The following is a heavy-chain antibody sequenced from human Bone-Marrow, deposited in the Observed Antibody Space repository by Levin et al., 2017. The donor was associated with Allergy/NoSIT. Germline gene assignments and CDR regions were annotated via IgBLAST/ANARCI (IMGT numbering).Heavy chain of an antibody. V-gene: IGHV2-5*01. CDR1: GFSLSTSGVG. CDR3: AHLTPNHASASFFDS. D-gene: IGHD3-10*01. Sequence: ESGPTLVKPTQTLTLTCTFSGFSLSTSGVGVGWIRQPPGKALEWLALIYWNDDKYYNPSLKTRLTITKDTPKNQVVLSMTNMDPVDTATYYCAHLTPNHASASFFDSWGQGALVTVSS. CDR2: IYWNDDK. J-gene: IGHJ4*02.